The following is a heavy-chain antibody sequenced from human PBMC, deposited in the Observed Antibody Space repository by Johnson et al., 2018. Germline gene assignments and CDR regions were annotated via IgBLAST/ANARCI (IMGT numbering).Heavy chain of an antibody. D-gene: IGHD3-16*01. CDR3: ASLGAFDI. V-gene: IGHV3-66*02. CDR2: IYSGGST. CDR1: GFTFSSYA. Sequence: EVQLVESGGGLVQXGGSLRLSCAASGFTFSSYAMSWVRQAPGKGLEWVSVIYSGGSTYYADSVKGRFTISRDNSKNTLYLQMNSLSAEDTAVYYCASLGAFDIWGQGTMVTVSS. J-gene: IGHJ3*02.